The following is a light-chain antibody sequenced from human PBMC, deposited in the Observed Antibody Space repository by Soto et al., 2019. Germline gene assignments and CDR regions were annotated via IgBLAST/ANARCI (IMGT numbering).Light chain of an antibody. J-gene: IGKJ2*01. CDR3: HQGHNWPLT. Sequence: EIVMTQSPATLSVSPGDSATLSCRASQSISSELAWYQQKPGQPPRLLIYGASTRATGVPARFTGSGSGSDFTLTISGLQSEDFAVYYCHQGHNWPLTCSQGSRLEI. V-gene: IGKV3-15*01. CDR2: GAS. CDR1: QSISSE.